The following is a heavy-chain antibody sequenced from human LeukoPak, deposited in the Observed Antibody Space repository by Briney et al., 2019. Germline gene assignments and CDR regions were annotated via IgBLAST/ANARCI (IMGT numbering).Heavy chain of an antibody. Sequence: SETLSLTCTVSGGSINSGGYYWSWIRQHPGKGLEWIGYIYYSGSTYYNPSLKSRVTISVDTSKNQFSLKLSSVTAADTAVYYCAKTYYDILTGYRPFDYWGQGTLVTVSS. V-gene: IGHV4-31*03. J-gene: IGHJ4*02. CDR2: IYYSGST. D-gene: IGHD3-9*01. CDR3: AKTYYDILTGYRPFDY. CDR1: GGSINSGGYY.